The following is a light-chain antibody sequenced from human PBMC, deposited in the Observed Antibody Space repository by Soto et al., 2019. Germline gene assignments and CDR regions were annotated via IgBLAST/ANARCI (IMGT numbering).Light chain of an antibody. J-gene: IGLJ1*01. V-gene: IGLV1-51*01. CDR2: DNN. Sequence: QSVLSQPPSVSAAPGQRVTIFCSGSTSNIGKYYVSWYQQVPGTAPRLLIYDNNQRPSGIPDRFSGSKSGTSATLAITGLQTGDEADYYCATWDGCLTTQGVFGTGTKVT. CDR1: TSNIGKYY. CDR3: ATWDGCLTTQGV.